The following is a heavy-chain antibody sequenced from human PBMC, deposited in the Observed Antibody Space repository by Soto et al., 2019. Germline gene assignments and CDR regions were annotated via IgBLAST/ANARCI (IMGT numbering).Heavy chain of an antibody. CDR1: GFTFSSYG. Sequence: QVQLVESGGGVVQPGRSLRLSCAASGFTFSSYGMHWVRQAPGEGLEWVADVSFDGSDKHYADSVKGRFTISRDNSKNTLYLQMNSLSAEDTAVYYCAKSPYESSGYYYYFHYWGQGTLVTVSS. J-gene: IGHJ4*02. D-gene: IGHD3-22*01. V-gene: IGHV3-30*18. CDR2: VSFDGSDK. CDR3: AKSPYESSGYYYYFHY.